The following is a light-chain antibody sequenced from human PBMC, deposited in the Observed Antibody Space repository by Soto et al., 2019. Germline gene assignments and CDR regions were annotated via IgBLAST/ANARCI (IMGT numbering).Light chain of an antibody. Sequence: QSALTQPASVSGSPGQSITISCTGTSSDVGDYNYVSWYQQHPGKAPKLLIYGVSNRPSGISSHFSGSKSGNTASLTISGLQAEDEADYYCSSYTGTNTLIFGGGTKVTVL. CDR3: SSYTGTNTLI. CDR2: GVS. V-gene: IGLV2-14*01. CDR1: SSDVGDYNY. J-gene: IGLJ2*01.